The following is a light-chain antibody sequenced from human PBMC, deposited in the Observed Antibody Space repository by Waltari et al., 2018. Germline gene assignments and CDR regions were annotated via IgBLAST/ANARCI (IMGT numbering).Light chain of an antibody. V-gene: IGLV2-23*02. CDR3: CSYAGSSTLGGFYV. J-gene: IGLJ1*01. Sequence: QSALTQPASVSGSPGQSITISCTGTSSDVGSYNLVSWYQQHPGKAPKPMIYEVSKRPSGVSNRFSGSKSGNTAALTISGRQAEDEADYYCCSYAGSSTLGGFYVFGTGTKVTVL. CDR2: EVS. CDR1: SSDVGSYNL.